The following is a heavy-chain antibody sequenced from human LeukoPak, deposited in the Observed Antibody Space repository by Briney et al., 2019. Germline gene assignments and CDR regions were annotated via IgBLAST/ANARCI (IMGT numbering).Heavy chain of an antibody. CDR1: GFTFSSYA. D-gene: IGHD6-19*01. CDR2: ISGSGGST. CDR3: AKDPVGILAVAGFDY. J-gene: IGHJ4*02. Sequence: GGSLRLSCAASGFTFSSYAMSWVRQAPGKGLEWVSAISGSGGSTYYADSVKGRFTISRDNSKNTLYLQMNSLRAEDTAVYYCAKDPVGILAVAGFDYWGQGTLVTVSS. V-gene: IGHV3-23*01.